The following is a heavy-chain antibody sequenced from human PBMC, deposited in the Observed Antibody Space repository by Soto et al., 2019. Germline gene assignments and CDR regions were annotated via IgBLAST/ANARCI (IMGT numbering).Heavy chain of an antibody. CDR3: ASLFFDHYYYYGMDV. V-gene: IGHV4-30-4*01. Sequence: QVQLQESGPGLVKPSQTLSLTCTVSGGSISSGDYYWSWIRQPPGKGLEWIGYIYYRGSTYYNPSLKSRVTISVDTSKNQFSLQLSSVTAADTAVYYCASLFFDHYYYYGMDVWGQGTTVTVSS. CDR1: GGSISSGDYY. J-gene: IGHJ6*02. CDR2: IYYRGST. D-gene: IGHD3-9*01.